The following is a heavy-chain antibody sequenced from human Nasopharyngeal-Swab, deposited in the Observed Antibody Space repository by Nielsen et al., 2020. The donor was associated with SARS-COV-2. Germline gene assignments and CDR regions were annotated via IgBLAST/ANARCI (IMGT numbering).Heavy chain of an antibody. V-gene: IGHV4-34*01. D-gene: IGHD2-2*01. Sequence: GALRLSCAVYGGSFSGYYWSWIRQPPGKGLERIGEINHSGSTNYNPSLKSRVTISVDTSKNQFSLKLSSVTAADTAVYYCARTDIVVVPAATTPRKDGMDVWGQGTTVTVSS. J-gene: IGHJ6*02. CDR3: ARTDIVVVPAATTPRKDGMDV. CDR2: INHSGST. CDR1: GGSFSGYY.